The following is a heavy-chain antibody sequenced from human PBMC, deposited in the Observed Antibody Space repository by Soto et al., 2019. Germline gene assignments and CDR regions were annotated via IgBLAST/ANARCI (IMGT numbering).Heavy chain of an antibody. Sequence: GGSLRLSCAASGFTFSIYSMNWVRQAPGKGLEWVSYIMPGSSHIFYAYAASVKGRFTISRDDSKNTAYLQLNSLKTEDTALYYCTRIFSDAFDIWGQGTMVTVSS. CDR2: IMPGSSHI. D-gene: IGHD3-9*01. CDR1: GFTFSIYS. CDR3: TRIFSDAFDI. V-gene: IGHV3-21*05. J-gene: IGHJ3*02.